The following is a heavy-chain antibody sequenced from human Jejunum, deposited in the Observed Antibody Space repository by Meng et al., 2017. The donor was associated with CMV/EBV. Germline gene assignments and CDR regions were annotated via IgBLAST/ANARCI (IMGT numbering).Heavy chain of an antibody. Sequence: VYPFTDYYLHWVRQAPRQGLEWMGYLNPYTGDTNYAQKFQGRVTMTRDTSTNTAYMELTRLRSDDTALYYCAKDAVSFLDYYFDYWGQGTLVTVSS. CDR1: VYPFTDYY. CDR2: LNPYTGDT. CDR3: AKDAVSFLDYYFDY. D-gene: IGHD6-19*01. V-gene: IGHV1-2*02. J-gene: IGHJ4*02.